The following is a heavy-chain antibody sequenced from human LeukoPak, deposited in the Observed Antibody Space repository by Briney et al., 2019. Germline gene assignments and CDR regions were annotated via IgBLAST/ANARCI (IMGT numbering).Heavy chain of an antibody. CDR3: ARKQTGTMYDV. D-gene: IGHD1-7*01. J-gene: IGHJ4*02. CDR2: FSSGGSA. V-gene: IGHV4-39*07. Sequence: SETLSLTCIVPGGSISSSIYYWAWIRQSPGKGLEWIGTFSSGGSAYYNPSLTSRVSISKDTSDNQFSLRLYSVTAADTAVYYCARKQTGTMYDVWGQGTQVTVSS. CDR1: GGSISSSIYY.